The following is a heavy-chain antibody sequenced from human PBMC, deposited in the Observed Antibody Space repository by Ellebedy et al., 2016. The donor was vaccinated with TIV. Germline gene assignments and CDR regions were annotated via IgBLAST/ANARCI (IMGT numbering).Heavy chain of an antibody. CDR3: AKDYEQLTTDY. V-gene: IGHV3-30*18. J-gene: IGHJ4*02. Sequence: GESLKISXAASGFTFSRHDMHWVRQAPGKGLEWVAVISYDGSNKYYADSVKGRFTISRDNSKNTLYLQMNSLRAEDTAVYYCAKDYEQLTTDYWGQGTLVTVSS. CDR2: ISYDGSNK. D-gene: IGHD6-6*01. CDR1: GFTFSRHD.